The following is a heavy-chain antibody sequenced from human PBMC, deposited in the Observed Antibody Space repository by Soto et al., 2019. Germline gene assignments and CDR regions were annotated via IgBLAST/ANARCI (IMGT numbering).Heavy chain of an antibody. CDR2: IYSGGST. V-gene: IGHV3-53*01. CDR3: AREARGYGLPDYYGMDV. Sequence: GGSLRLSCAASGFTVSSNYMSWVRQAPGKGLEWVSVIYSGGSTYYADSVKGRFTISRDNSKNTLYLQMNSLRAEDTAVYYCAREARGYGLPDYYGMDVWGQGTTVTVSS. D-gene: IGHD5-18*01. CDR1: GFTVSSNY. J-gene: IGHJ6*02.